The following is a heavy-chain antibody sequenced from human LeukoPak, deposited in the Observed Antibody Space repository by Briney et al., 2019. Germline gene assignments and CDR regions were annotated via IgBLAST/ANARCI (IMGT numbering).Heavy chain of an antibody. CDR2: IKHDGSED. Sequence: GGSLRLSCAASGLMFHNYAMHWIRQAPGKGLEWVANIKHDGSEDYYLDSVKGRFTISRDNAKSSMWLQMNSLRDEDTAVYYCARDQTPFYWGQGSLVTVSS. CDR3: ARDQTPFY. CDR1: GLMFHNYA. V-gene: IGHV3-7*01. J-gene: IGHJ4*02. D-gene: IGHD2-15*01.